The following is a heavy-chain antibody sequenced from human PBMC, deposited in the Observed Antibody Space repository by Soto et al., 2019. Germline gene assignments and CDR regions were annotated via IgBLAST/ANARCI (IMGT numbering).Heavy chain of an antibody. CDR2: INPSGGST. V-gene: IGHV1-46*03. Sequence: GASVKVSCKASGYTFTSYYMHWVRQAPGQGLEWMGIINPSGGSTSYAQKFQGRVTMTRDTSTSTAYMELSSLRSEDTAVYYCARDTLIRSGPDNYYYYYMDVWGKGTTVTVSS. D-gene: IGHD6-25*01. J-gene: IGHJ6*03. CDR1: GYTFTSYY. CDR3: ARDTLIRSGPDNYYYYYMDV.